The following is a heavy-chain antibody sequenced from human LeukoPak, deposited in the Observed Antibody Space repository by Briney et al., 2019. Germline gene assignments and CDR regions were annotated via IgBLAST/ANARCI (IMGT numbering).Heavy chain of an antibody. CDR3: ARTHGGDYFDY. CDR2: FGIAGDT. D-gene: IGHD3-10*01. Sequence: GGSLRLSCAASGFTFSSYAMSWVRQAPGKGLEWVSVFGIAGDTYYAGSVKGRFTISRGTAKNSLYLQMNSLRAGDTAVYYCARTHGGDYFDYWGRGTLVTVSS. CDR1: GFTFSSYA. J-gene: IGHJ4*01. V-gene: IGHV3-13*01.